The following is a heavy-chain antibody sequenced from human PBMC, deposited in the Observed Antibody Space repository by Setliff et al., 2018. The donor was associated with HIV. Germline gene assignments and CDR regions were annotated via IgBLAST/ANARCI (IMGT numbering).Heavy chain of an antibody. J-gene: IGHJ5*01. D-gene: IGHD3-10*01. CDR1: GFTFSNDW. CDR2: INNDGSDT. CDR3: AKSALLWFGTSNWFDS. Sequence: GGSLRLSCAVSGFTFSNDWMHWVRQAPGKGLVWVSCINNDGSDTRYADFVKGRFTISRDSAKDTLYLQMNSLRAEDTAVYYCAKSALLWFGTSNWFDSWGQGTLVTVSS. V-gene: IGHV3-74*01.